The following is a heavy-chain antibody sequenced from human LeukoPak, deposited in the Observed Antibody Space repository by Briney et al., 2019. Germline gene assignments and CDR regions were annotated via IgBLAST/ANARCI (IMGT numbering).Heavy chain of an antibody. V-gene: IGHV3-48*01. D-gene: IGHD5-12*01. CDR2: ISSSSSTI. J-gene: IGHJ6*03. CDR3: ARDIVATTNYYYYMDV. Sequence: GGSLRLSCAASGFTFSSYRMNWVRQAPGKGLEWVSYISSSSSTIYYADSVKGRFTISRDNAKNSLYLQMNSLRAEDTAVYYCARDIVATTNYYYYMDVWGKGTTVTVSS. CDR1: GFTFSSYR.